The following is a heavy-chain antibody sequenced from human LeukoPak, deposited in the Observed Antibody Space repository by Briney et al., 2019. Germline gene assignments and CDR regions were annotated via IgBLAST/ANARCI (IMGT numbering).Heavy chain of an antibody. V-gene: IGHV3-20*04. D-gene: IGHD4/OR15-4a*01. Sequence: GGSLRLSCAASGFTFDDNGMSWFRQAPGKGLEWVSGINWNGGSTGYADSVKGRFTISRDNAKNSLYLQMNSLRAEDTALYYCARDGGSLDDYGDYWGQGTLVTVSS. CDR3: ARDGGSLDDYGDY. J-gene: IGHJ4*02. CDR2: INWNGGST. CDR1: GFTFDDNG.